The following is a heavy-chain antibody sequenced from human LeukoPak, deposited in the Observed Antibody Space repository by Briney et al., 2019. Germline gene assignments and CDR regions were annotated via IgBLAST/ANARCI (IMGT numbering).Heavy chain of an antibody. CDR1: GYTFTGYY. D-gene: IGHD3-3*01. J-gene: IGHJ4*02. CDR2: INPNSGDT. CDR3: VRGGALYYDFWD. Sequence: ASVKASCKASGYTFTGYYMHWVRQAPGQGLEWMGWINPNSGDTNYAQKFQGRVTMTRDTSISTVYMELSRLRSDDTAVYYCVRGGALYYDFWDWGQGALVIVSS. V-gene: IGHV1-2*02.